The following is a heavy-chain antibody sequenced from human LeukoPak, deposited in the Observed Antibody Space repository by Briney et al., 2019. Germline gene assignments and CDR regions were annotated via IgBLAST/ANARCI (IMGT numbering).Heavy chain of an antibody. CDR1: GGSFSGYY. J-gene: IGHJ4*02. CDR3: AKDRKETGGWIHFDS. CDR2: INHSGST. V-gene: IGHV4-34*01. Sequence: PSETLSLTCAVYGGSFSGYYWSWIRQPPGKGLEWIGEINHSGSTNYNPSLKSRVTISVDTSKNQLSLQLNSVTPEDTAVYYCAKDRKETGGWIHFDSWGQGTLVTVSS. D-gene: IGHD2-8*02.